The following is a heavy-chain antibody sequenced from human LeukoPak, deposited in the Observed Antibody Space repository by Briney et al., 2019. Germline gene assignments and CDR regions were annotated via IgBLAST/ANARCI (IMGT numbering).Heavy chain of an antibody. J-gene: IGHJ4*02. CDR3: AIGGDSSTSCYRCFNY. D-gene: IGHD2-2*01. V-gene: IGHV5-51*01. Sequence: GESLQISCEGSGSRFTNYWIGWVRQLPGKGLEWTGINYPDDSDTRYSPSFQGQVTISADKSIGTSYLQWSSLKASDTAMYYCAIGGDSSTSCYRCFNYWGQGTLVTVSS. CDR1: GSRFTNYW. CDR2: NYPDDSDT.